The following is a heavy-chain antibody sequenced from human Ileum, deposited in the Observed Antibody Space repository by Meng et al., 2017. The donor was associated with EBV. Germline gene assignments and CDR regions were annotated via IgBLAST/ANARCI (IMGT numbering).Heavy chain of an antibody. J-gene: IGHJ4*02. CDR3: ATADSGSRDY. CDR2: TNPGRRNT. V-gene: IGHV1-8*01. D-gene: IGHD5-12*01. Sequence: QVQLVQSGAELKKPGASGKVSCKASGYSFTTFDINGFRQATGQPPEWMGWTNPGRRNTGYAQKFQGRVSMTADTTIDTAYMELHSLTSEDTAVYYCATADSGSRDYWGQGTLVTVSS. CDR1: GYSFTTFD.